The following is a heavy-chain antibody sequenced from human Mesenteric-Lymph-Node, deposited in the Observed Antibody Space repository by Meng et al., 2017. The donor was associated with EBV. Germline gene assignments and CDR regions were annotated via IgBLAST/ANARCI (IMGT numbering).Heavy chain of an antibody. V-gene: IGHV3-21*01. CDR1: SFTFMSYS. D-gene: IGHD1-20*01. J-gene: IGHJ4*02. CDR2: ISSSSRSI. Sequence: EVHLVESGGGLVKPGGSXXPSCVASSFTFMSYSMSWVRQAPGKGLEWVSSISSSSRSIYYSDSVKGRFTISRDNTENSLYLQMNSLRAEDTAVYYCARDLVTGTLDYWGQGTLVTVSS. CDR3: ARDLVTGTLDY.